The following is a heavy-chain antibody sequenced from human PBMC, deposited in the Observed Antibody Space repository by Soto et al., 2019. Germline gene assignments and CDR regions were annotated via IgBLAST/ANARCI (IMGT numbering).Heavy chain of an antibody. CDR1: GFIFSVSA. CDR3: SRGQGAAIGDYYYHGMDV. J-gene: IGHJ6*02. V-gene: IGHV3-73*02. D-gene: IGHD2-2*02. CDR2: IRSRANNYAI. Sequence: EVQLVESGGGLVQPGGSLKLSCTASGFIFSVSAIHWVRQASGKGLEWVGRIRSRANNYAISSAASVKGRFFFSRDDSKNTAYLQMNTLKTEDTAVYYCSRGQGAAIGDYYYHGMDVWGQGTTVTVSS.